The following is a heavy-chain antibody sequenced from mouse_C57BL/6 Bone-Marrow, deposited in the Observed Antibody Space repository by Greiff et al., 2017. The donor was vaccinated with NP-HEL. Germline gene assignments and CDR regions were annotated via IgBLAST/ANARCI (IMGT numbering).Heavy chain of an antibody. V-gene: IGHV5-15*01. CDR3: ARHGTTVVEGYFDV. Sequence: EVMLVESGGGLVQPGGSLKLSCAASGFTFSDYGMAWVRQAPRKGPEWVAFISNLAYSIYYADTVTGRFTISRGNAKNTLYLEMSSLRSEDTAMYYCARHGTTVVEGYFDVWGTGTTVTVSS. J-gene: IGHJ1*03. CDR2: ISNLAYSI. D-gene: IGHD1-1*01. CDR1: GFTFSDYG.